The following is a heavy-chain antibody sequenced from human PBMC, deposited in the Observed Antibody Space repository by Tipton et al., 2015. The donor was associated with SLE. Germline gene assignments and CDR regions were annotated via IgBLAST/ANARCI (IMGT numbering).Heavy chain of an antibody. J-gene: IGHJ4*02. Sequence: TLSLTCTVSGASISSHYWSWIRQPPGKGLEWIGSVSYTESTFYNPSLKSQVTISVDTSKNQFSLKLTSVTAADTAVYYCARVRSGSYDYGLGNYAPGVSDFWGQGTLVTVSS. CDR2: VSYTEST. V-gene: IGHV4-59*11. CDR1: GASISSHY. CDR3: ARVRSGSYDYGLGNYAPGVSDF. D-gene: IGHD3-10*01.